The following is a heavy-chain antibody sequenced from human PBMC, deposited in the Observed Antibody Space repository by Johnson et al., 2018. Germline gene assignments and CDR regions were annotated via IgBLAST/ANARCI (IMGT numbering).Heavy chain of an antibody. D-gene: IGHD2-21*01. CDR1: GYTFTSYD. Sequence: QVQLVQSGAEVKKPGASVKVSCKASGYTFTSYDINWVRQATGQGLEWMGWMNPNSGNTGYAQKFQGRVTMTRNTSISTAYMELSSRRSEDTAVYYCAGQAITRIDYYYMDVWGKGTTVTVSS. V-gene: IGHV1-8*01. CDR3: AGQAITRIDYYYMDV. J-gene: IGHJ6*03. CDR2: MNPNSGNT.